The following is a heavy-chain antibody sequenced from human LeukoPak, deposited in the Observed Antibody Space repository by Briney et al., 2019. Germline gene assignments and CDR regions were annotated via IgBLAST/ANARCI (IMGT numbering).Heavy chain of an antibody. D-gene: IGHD6-19*01. J-gene: IGHJ4*02. CDR2: INSKSGGT. CDR1: GYTFTDYY. Sequence: ASVKVSCKASGYTFTDYYMHWVRQAPGQGLEWMGWINSKSGGTNYAQKFQGRVTMTRDTSISTTYMELSRLRSDDTAVYYCARDLGISGWYAPPLGYFDYWGQGTLVTVSS. V-gene: IGHV1-2*02. CDR3: ARDLGISGWYAPPLGYFDY.